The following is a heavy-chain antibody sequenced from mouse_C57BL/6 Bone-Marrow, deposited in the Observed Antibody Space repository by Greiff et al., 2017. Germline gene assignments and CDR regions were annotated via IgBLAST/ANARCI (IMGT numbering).Heavy chain of an antibody. Sequence: QVQLKESGPELVKPGASVKISCKASGYAFSSSWMNWVKQRPGKGLEWIGRIYPGDGDTNYNGKFKGKATLTADKSSSTAYMQLSSLTSEDSAVYFCAPITTVVRDLVAYWGQGTLVTVSA. CDR3: APITTVVRDLVAY. CDR2: IYPGDGDT. V-gene: IGHV1-82*01. CDR1: GYAFSSSW. D-gene: IGHD1-1*01. J-gene: IGHJ3*01.